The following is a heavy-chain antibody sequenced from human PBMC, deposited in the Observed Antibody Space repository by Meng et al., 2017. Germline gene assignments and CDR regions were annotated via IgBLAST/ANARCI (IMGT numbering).Heavy chain of an antibody. V-gene: IGHV1-2*06. CDR1: GYTFPDYW. CDR3: ARDEDISAAGKLFGDY. Sequence: QVELVQSGDEVKKPGASVKASCKASGYTFPDYWLHWVRRAPGQGLEWMGRINPKSGDTHYAQRLQGRVTMTGDTSISTAYMELSGLRSDDTAMYYCARDEDISAAGKLFGDYWGQGTLVTVSS. J-gene: IGHJ4*02. D-gene: IGHD6-13*01. CDR2: INPKSGDT.